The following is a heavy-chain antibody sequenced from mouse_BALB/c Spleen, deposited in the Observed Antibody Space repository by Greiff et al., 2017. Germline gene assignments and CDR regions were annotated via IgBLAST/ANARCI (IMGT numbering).Heavy chain of an antibody. Sequence: VQLQESGAELVRPGSSVKISCKASGYAFSSYWMNWVKQRPGQGLEWIGQIYPGDGDTNYNGKFKGKATLTADKSSSTAYMQLSSLTSEDSAVYFWASPRSTMITTYYAMDYWGQGTSVTVSS. CDR1: GYAFSSYW. D-gene: IGHD2-4*01. V-gene: IGHV1-80*01. J-gene: IGHJ4*01. CDR3: ASPRSTMITTYYAMDY. CDR2: IYPGDGDT.